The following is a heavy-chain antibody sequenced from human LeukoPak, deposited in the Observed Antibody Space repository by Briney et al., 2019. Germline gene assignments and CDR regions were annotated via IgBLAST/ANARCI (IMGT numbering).Heavy chain of an antibody. V-gene: IGHV4-30-4*07. J-gene: IGHJ4*02. CDR1: GGSISSGGYS. CDR3: ARADSYNWNYAFDY. CDR2: IYYSGST. Sequence: SETLSLTCAVSGGSISSGGYSWSWIRQPPGKGLEWTGYIYYSGSTYYNPSLKSRVTISVDTSKNQFSLKLSSVTAADTAVYYCARADSYNWNYAFDYWGQGTLVTVSS. D-gene: IGHD1-7*01.